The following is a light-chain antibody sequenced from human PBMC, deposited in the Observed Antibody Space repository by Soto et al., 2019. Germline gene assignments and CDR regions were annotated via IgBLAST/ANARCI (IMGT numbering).Light chain of an antibody. J-gene: IGKJ3*01. V-gene: IGKV3-20*01. Sequence: VLTQSPGTLSLSPGERATLSCRASQSVSSSHLAWYQQIPGQAPRLLIYGASSRATGIPDRFSGSGSGTDFTLTISRLEPEDFAVYYCHQYGSSPSFGPGTKVYIK. CDR1: QSVSSSH. CDR3: HQYGSSPS. CDR2: GAS.